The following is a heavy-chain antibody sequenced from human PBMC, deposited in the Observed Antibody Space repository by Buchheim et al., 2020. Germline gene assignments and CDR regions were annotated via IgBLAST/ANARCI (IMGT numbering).Heavy chain of an antibody. V-gene: IGHV3-30*18. CDR1: GFTFSSYG. D-gene: IGHD1-26*01. J-gene: IGHJ6*02. CDR3: AKEWGPSRSMDV. Sequence: QVQLVESGGGVVQPGRSLRLSCPASGFTFSSYGMHWVRQAPGKGLEWVAVISYDGSNKYYADSVKGRFTISRDNSKNTLYLQMNSLRAEDTAVYYCAKEWGPSRSMDVWGQGTT. CDR2: ISYDGSNK.